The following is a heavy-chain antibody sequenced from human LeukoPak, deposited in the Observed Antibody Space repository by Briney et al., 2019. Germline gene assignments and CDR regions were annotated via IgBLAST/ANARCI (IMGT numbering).Heavy chain of an antibody. D-gene: IGHD3-9*01. CDR1: GGSISSYY. CDR3: ARNHILTGFKVFDP. J-gene: IGHJ5*02. CDR2: IYYSGST. Sequence: SETLSLTCTVSGGSISSYYWSWIRQPPGKGLEWVGYIYYSGSTNYNPSLKSRVTISVDTSKNQFSLKLSSVTAADTAVYYCARNHILTGFKVFDPWGQGTLVTVSS. V-gene: IGHV4-59*01.